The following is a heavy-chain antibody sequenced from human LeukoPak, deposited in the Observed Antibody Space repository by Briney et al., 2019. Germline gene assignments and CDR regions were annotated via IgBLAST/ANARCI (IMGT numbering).Heavy chain of an antibody. CDR2: ISYDGSNK. Sequence: PGGSLRLSCAASGFTFSSYAMHWVRQAPGKGLEWVAVISYDGSNKYYADSVKGRFTISRDNSKNTLYLQMNSLRAEDTAVYYCARLDEYSSSSRYYGMDVWGQGTTVTVSS. CDR3: ARLDEYSSSSRYYGMDV. D-gene: IGHD6-6*01. J-gene: IGHJ6*02. CDR1: GFTFSSYA. V-gene: IGHV3-30-3*01.